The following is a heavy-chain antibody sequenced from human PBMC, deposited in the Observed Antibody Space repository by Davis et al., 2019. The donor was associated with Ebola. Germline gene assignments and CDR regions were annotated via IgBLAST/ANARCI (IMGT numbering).Heavy chain of an antibody. J-gene: IGHJ6*02. CDR2: INHSGST. D-gene: IGHD3-10*01. Sequence: SETLSLTCTVSGVSISGYYWTWIRQPPGKGLEWIGEINHSGSTNYNPSLKSRVTISVDTSKNQFSLKLSSVTAADTAVYYCARVLPEEGMDVWGQGTTVTVSS. CDR1: GVSISGYY. V-gene: IGHV4-34*01. CDR3: ARVLPEEGMDV.